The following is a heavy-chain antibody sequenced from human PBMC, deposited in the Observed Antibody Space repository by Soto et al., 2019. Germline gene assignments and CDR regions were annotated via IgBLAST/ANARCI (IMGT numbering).Heavy chain of an antibody. Sequence: QVQLVQSGAEVKKPGSSVKVSCKASGGTFSSYAISWVRQAPGQGLEWMGGIIPIFGTANYAQKFQGRVTITADESTRTAYMELSSLRSEDTAVYYCAREGSGWTYYYYYGMDVWGQGTTVTVSS. V-gene: IGHV1-69*01. J-gene: IGHJ6*02. D-gene: IGHD6-19*01. CDR2: IIPIFGTA. CDR3: AREGSGWTYYYYYGMDV. CDR1: GGTFSSYA.